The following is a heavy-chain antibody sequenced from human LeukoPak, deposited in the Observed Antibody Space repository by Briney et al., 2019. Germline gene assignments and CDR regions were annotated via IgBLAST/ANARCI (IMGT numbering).Heavy chain of an antibody. CDR3: ARREWGGLVFDY. J-gene: IGHJ4*02. CDR1: GGSISSYY. Sequence: PSETLSLTCTVSGGSISSYYWSWIRQPPGKGLEWIGYIYYSGSTNYNPSLKSRVTISVDTSKNQFSLKLSSVTAADTAVYYCARREWGGLVFDYWGQGTLVTVSS. V-gene: IGHV4-59*08. CDR2: IYYSGST. D-gene: IGHD3-3*01.